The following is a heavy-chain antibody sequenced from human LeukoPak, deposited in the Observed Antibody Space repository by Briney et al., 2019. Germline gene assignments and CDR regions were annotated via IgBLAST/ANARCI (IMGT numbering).Heavy chain of an antibody. CDR1: GGSFSGYY. CDR3: ARAYSSSSYFDY. J-gene: IGHJ4*02. V-gene: IGHV4-34*01. Sequence: PSETPSLTCAVYGGSFSGYYWSWIRQPPGKGLEWIGEINHSGSTNYNPSLKSRVTISVDTSKNQFSLKLSSVTAADTAVYYCARAYSSSSYFDYWGQGTLVTVSS. CDR2: INHSGST. D-gene: IGHD6-6*01.